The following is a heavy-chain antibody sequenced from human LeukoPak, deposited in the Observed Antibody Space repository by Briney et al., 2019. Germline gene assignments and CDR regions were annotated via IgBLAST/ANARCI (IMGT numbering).Heavy chain of an antibody. J-gene: IGHJ4*02. V-gene: IGHV1-2*02. CDR1: GYTFTGYY. CDR3: ATPSVWGNYHTPYDY. CDR2: INPDSGGT. Sequence: ASVKVSCKSSGYTFTGYYMHWVRLAPGQGLEWMGWINPDSGGTNYAQKFQGRVTMTRDTSISTAYMELSRLTSDDTAVYYCATPSVWGNYHTPYDYWGQGTLVTVSS. D-gene: IGHD3-16*02.